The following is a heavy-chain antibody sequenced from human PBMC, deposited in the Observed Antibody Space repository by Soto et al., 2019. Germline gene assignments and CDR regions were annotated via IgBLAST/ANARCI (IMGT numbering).Heavy chain of an antibody. D-gene: IGHD6-19*01. CDR3: ARGIVGSSGWYETFDAFDI. CDR2: INWNGGST. J-gene: IGHJ3*02. V-gene: IGHV3-20*01. Sequence: PGGSLRLSCAASGFTFDDYGMSWVRQAPGKGLEWVSGINWNGGSTGYADSVKGRFTISRDNAKNSLYLQMNSLRAEDTALYHCARGIVGSSGWYETFDAFDIWGQGTVVTVSS. CDR1: GFTFDDYG.